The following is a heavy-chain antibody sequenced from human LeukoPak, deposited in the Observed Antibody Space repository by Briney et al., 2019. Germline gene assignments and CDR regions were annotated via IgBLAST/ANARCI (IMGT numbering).Heavy chain of an antibody. J-gene: IGHJ4*02. Sequence: GGSLRLSCAASGFTVSSNYMSWVRQAPGKGLEWVSAISGSGGSTYYADSVKGRFTISRDNSKNTLYLQMNSLRAEDTAVYYCAKEDDFWSGYYFDYWGQGTLVTVSS. V-gene: IGHV3-23*01. D-gene: IGHD3-3*01. CDR1: GFTVSSNY. CDR2: ISGSGGST. CDR3: AKEDDFWSGYYFDY.